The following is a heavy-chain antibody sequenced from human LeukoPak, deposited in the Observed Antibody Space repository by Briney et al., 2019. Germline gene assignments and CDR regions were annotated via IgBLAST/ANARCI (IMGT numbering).Heavy chain of an antibody. D-gene: IGHD2-21*02. CDR3: ARNYCGDDCFAFDF. J-gene: IGHJ3*01. Sequence: SETLSLTCTVSGGSINNYYWSWIRQPPGKGLEYIGYTHYSGSTNSNPSLKSRVTMSVDTSENQFSLKLKSVTAADTAVYYCARNYCGDDCFAFDFWGQGTMVTVSS. CDR2: THYSGST. CDR1: GGSINNYY. V-gene: IGHV4-59*01.